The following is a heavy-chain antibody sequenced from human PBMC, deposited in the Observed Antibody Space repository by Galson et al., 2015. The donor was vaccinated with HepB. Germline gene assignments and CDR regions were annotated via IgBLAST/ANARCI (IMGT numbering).Heavy chain of an antibody. D-gene: IGHD6-13*01. CDR1: GFTVSSNY. J-gene: IGHJ3*02. CDR2: IYSGGST. V-gene: IGHV3-66*01. CDR3: ARRLAAAGGDAFDI. Sequence: SLRLSCAASGFTVSSNYMSWVRQAPGKGLEWVSVIYSGGSTYYADSVKGRFTISRDNSKNTLYLQMNSLRAEDTAVYYCARRLAAAGGDAFDIWGQGTMVTVSS.